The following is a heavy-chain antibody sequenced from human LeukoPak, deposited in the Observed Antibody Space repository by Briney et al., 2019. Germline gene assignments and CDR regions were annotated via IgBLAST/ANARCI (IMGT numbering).Heavy chain of an antibody. CDR2: IIPILGIA. J-gene: IGHJ4*02. V-gene: IGHV1-69*04. Sequence: GASVKVSCKASGGTFSSYAISWVRQAPGQGLEWMGRIIPILGIANYAQKFQGRVTITADKSTSTAYMELSSLRSEDTAVYYCARDIPTSYCGGDCSDPYYFDYWGQGTLVTVSS. CDR3: ARDIPTSYCGGDCSDPYYFDY. D-gene: IGHD2-21*02. CDR1: GGTFSSYA.